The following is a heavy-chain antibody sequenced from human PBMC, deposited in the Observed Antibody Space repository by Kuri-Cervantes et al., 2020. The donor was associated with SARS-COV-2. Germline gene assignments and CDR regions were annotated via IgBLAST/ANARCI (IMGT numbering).Heavy chain of an antibody. CDR3: ARADLSDFAFDI. V-gene: IGHV3-73*01. J-gene: IGHJ3*02. CDR1: GFTFSSYW. D-gene: IGHD2-21*01. Sequence: GESLKISCAASGFTFSSYWMSWVRQAPGKGLEWVGRIRSKANSYATAYAASVKGRFTISRDNAKNSLYLQMNSLRAEDTAVYYCARADLSDFAFDIWGQGTMVTVSS. CDR2: IRSKANSYAT.